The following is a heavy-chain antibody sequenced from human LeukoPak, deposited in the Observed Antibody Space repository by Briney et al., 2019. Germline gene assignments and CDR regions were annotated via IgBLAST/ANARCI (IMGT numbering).Heavy chain of an antibody. V-gene: IGHV3-33*01. CDR2: IWYDGSNK. J-gene: IGHJ4*02. CDR1: GFTFSNYG. CDR3: ARGFYDYYDSSGDSFDC. Sequence: PGGSLRLSCAASGFTFSNYGMHWVRQAPGKELEWVAVIWYDGSNKYYADSVKGRFTISRDNSKNTLYLQMNSLRAEDTAVYYCARGFYDYYDSSGDSFDCWGQGTLVTVSS. D-gene: IGHD3-22*01.